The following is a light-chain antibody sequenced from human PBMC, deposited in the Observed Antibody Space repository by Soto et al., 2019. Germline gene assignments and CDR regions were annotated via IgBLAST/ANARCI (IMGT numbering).Light chain of an antibody. V-gene: IGKV1-5*01. CDR3: QQYNSYSWT. CDR1: QSISSW. Sequence: DIQMTQSPSTLSASVGDRVTITCRASQSISSWLAWYQQKPGKAPKLLIYDASSLESGVPSRFSSSGSGTEFTLTISSLQPDDFATYYCQQYNSYSWTFGQGTKV. CDR2: DAS. J-gene: IGKJ1*01.